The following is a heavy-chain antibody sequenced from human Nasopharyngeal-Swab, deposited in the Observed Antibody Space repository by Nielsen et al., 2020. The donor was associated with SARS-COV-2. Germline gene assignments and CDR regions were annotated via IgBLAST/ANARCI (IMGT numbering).Heavy chain of an antibody. Sequence: GESLKISCAASGFTFSSYGMHWVRQAPGKGLEWVAVIWYEGSNKYYADSVKGRFTISRDNPKNTPYLQMNSLRAEDTAVYYCARDGPSGYCTNGVCYSYYMDVWGKGTTVTVSS. V-gene: IGHV3-33*01. CDR2: IWYEGSNK. D-gene: IGHD2-8*01. J-gene: IGHJ6*03. CDR3: ARDGPSGYCTNGVCYSYYMDV. CDR1: GFTFSSYG.